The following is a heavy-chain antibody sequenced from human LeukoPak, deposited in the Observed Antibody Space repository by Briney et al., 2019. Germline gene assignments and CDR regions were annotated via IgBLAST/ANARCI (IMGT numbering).Heavy chain of an antibody. CDR2: IYYSGST. CDR3: VRDEGAAAGRAFDI. V-gene: IGHV4-39*07. CDR1: DDSITSSSYY. D-gene: IGHD6-13*01. Sequence: PSETLSLTCTASDDSITSSSYYWAWIRQSPGKGLEFIRTIYYSGSTDYNPSLKSRVTISIDTSTNRFSLSLSSVTAADTAVYYCVRDEGAAAGRAFDIWGQGTMVTVSS. J-gene: IGHJ3*02.